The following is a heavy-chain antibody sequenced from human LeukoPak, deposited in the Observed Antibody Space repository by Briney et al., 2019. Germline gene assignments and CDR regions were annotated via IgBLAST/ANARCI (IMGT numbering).Heavy chain of an antibody. D-gene: IGHD1-14*01. V-gene: IGHV3-74*01. CDR3: TRGRYYFDY. J-gene: IGHJ4*02. CDR1: RFTFSDYW. Sequence: GGSLRLSCAASRFTFSDYWMHWVRQAPGKGLVWVSRINADGSSTNYAGSVKGRFTISRDNAKNTLYLQMNSLRAEDTAVYYCTRGRYYFDYWGQGTLVTVSS. CDR2: INADGSST.